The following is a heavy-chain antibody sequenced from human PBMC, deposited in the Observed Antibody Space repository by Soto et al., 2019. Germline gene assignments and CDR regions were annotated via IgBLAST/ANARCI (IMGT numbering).Heavy chain of an antibody. Sequence: ASVKVSCKASGGTFSSYAISWVRQAPGQGLEWMGGIIPIFGTANYAQKFQGRVTITADKSTSTAYMELSSLRSEDTAVYYCATAGCSGGSCRPYYYYGMDVWGQGTTVTVSS. CDR2: IIPIFGTA. D-gene: IGHD2-15*01. CDR3: ATAGCSGGSCRPYYYYGMDV. J-gene: IGHJ6*02. V-gene: IGHV1-69*06. CDR1: GGTFSSYA.